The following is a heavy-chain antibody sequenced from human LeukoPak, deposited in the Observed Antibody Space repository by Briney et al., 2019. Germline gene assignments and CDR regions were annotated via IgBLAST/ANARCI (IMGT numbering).Heavy chain of an antibody. J-gene: IGHJ4*02. D-gene: IGHD3-3*01. V-gene: IGHV3-23*01. CDR2: ISGSGRRI. Sequence: GGSLRLSCVVSGFTFNDYAMSWVRQAPGKGLEWVLTISGSGRRIDYADSVKGRFTISRDNSKNTLYLQMNSLRAEDTAVYYCAEDYDLNYWGQGTLVTVSS. CDR3: AEDYDLNY. CDR1: GFTFNDYA.